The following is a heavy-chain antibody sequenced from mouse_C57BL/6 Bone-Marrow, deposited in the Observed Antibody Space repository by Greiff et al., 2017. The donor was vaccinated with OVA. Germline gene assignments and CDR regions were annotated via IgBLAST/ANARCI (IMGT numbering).Heavy chain of an antibody. D-gene: IGHD1-1*01. CDR3: ARGGITTAVGSAY. Sequence: QVQLQQPGTELVKPGASVKLSCKASGYTFTSYWMHWVKQRPGQGLEWIGNINPSNGGTNYNEKFNSKATLTVDTSSSTAYMQLSSLTSEDSAVYYCARGGITTAVGSAYWGQGTLVTVSA. CDR1: GYTFTSYW. J-gene: IGHJ3*01. CDR2: INPSNGGT. V-gene: IGHV1-53*01.